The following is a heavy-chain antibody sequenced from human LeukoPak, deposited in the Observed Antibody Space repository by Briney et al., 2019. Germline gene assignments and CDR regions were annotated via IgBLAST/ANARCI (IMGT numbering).Heavy chain of an antibody. Sequence: SETLSLTCTVSGGSISSYYWSWIRQPPGKGLEWIGYIYYSGSTNYNPSLESRVTISVDTSKNQFSLKLSSVTAADTAVYYCARLVRVARGYYYYYGMDVWGQGTTVTVSS. J-gene: IGHJ6*02. V-gene: IGHV4-59*08. CDR1: GGSISSYY. CDR2: IYYSGST. D-gene: IGHD2-15*01. CDR3: ARLVRVARGYYYYYGMDV.